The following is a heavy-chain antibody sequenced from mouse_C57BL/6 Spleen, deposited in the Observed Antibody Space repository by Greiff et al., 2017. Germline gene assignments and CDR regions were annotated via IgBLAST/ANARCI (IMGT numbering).Heavy chain of an antibody. Sequence: VQLKQSGPELVKPGASVKISCKASGYSFTDYNMNWVKQSNGKSLEWIGVINPNYGTTSYNQKFKGKATLTVDQSSSTAYMQLNSLTSEEYAVYYCARSATVVATNLFAYWGQGTTRTVSS. V-gene: IGHV1-39*01. J-gene: IGHJ2*01. CDR1: GYSFTDYN. CDR2: INPNYGTT. CDR3: ARSATVVATNLFAY. D-gene: IGHD1-1*01.